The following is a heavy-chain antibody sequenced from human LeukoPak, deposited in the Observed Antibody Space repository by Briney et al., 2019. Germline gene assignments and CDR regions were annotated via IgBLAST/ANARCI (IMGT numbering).Heavy chain of an antibody. V-gene: IGHV3-23*01. D-gene: IGHD2-2*01. Sequence: AGGSLRLSCAASGFTFSSYAMSWVRQAPGKGLEWVSAISGSGGSTYYADSVKGRFTISRDNSKNTLYLQMNSLRAEDTAVYYCAREKEGYCSRTSCYLDYYYYYMDVWGKGTTVTVSS. J-gene: IGHJ6*03. CDR1: GFTFSSYA. CDR3: AREKEGYCSRTSCYLDYYYYYMDV. CDR2: ISGSGGST.